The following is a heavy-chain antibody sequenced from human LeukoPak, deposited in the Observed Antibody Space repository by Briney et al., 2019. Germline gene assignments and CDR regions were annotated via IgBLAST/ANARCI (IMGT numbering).Heavy chain of an antibody. D-gene: IGHD6-13*01. CDR3: AKGIRAAAGSSWFDP. Sequence: PGGSLRLSCAGSGFPFSSYPISWVRQPPGKGLEWVSAITASGDSTYSADSVKGRFTISRDNSRNTLFLEMSSLRAEDTAVYYCAKGIRAAAGSSWFDPWGQGTLVTVSS. V-gene: IGHV3-23*01. J-gene: IGHJ5*02. CDR1: GFPFSSYP. CDR2: ITASGDST.